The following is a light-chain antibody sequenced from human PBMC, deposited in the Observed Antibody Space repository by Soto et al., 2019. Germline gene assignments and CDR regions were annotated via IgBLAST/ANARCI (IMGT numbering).Light chain of an antibody. CDR1: SRDVGGYIP. CDR3: CSYTSSSTLV. J-gene: IGLJ3*02. V-gene: IGLV2-14*01. Sequence: QSALTQPASVSGSPGQSITISCRGTSRDVGGYIPVSWYQQHPGKAPKLIIYEVTYRPSGISHRFSGSRSGNTASLTISGLQAEDEADYYCCSYTSSSTLVFGGGTKLTVL. CDR2: EVT.